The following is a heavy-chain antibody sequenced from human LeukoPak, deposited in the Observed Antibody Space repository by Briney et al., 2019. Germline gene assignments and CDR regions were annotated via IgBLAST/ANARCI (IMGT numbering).Heavy chain of an antibody. J-gene: IGHJ4*02. CDR1: GFTFSTYW. V-gene: IGHV3-7*01. Sequence: GGSLRLSCAASGFTFSTYWMSWVSQAPGKGLEWVANIKQDGSEKYYMDSVKGRFTISRDNAKNSLYLQMNSLRAEDTAMYYCARDSAGNDYWGQGTLVTVSS. CDR3: ARDSAGNDY. D-gene: IGHD6-13*01. CDR2: IKQDGSEK.